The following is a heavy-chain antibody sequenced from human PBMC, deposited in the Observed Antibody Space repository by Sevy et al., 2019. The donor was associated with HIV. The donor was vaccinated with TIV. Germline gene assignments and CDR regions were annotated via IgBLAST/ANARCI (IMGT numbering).Heavy chain of an antibody. V-gene: IGHV3-23*01. CDR1: GFTFYNYA. CDR2: IFRSGETT. D-gene: IGHD3-22*01. Sequence: GGSLRLSCAASGFTFYNYAMNWVRQAPGKRLEWVSTIFRSGETTYYADSVKARFSISRDNSKNTLYLQMNSLRTEDTALYYCAGARYDSSGSFDAFDIWGQGIMVTVSS. CDR3: AGARYDSSGSFDAFDI. J-gene: IGHJ3*02.